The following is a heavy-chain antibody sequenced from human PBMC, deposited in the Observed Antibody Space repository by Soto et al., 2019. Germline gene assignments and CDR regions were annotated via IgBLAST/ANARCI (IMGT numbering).Heavy chain of an antibody. V-gene: IGHV3-30*18. CDR2: ISYDGSNK. Sequence: QVQLVESGGGVVQPGRSLRLSCAASGFTFSSYGMHWVRQAPGKGLEWVAVISYDGSNKYYADSVKGRFPISRDNSKNTLYLQMNSLRAEDTAVYYCAKLWQQLALDYWGQGTLVTVSS. J-gene: IGHJ4*02. D-gene: IGHD6-13*01. CDR1: GFTFSSYG. CDR3: AKLWQQLALDY.